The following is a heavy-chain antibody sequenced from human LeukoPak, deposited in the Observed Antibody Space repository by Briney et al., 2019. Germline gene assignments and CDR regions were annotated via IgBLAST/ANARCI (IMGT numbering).Heavy chain of an antibody. V-gene: IGHV1-46*01. J-gene: IGHJ4*02. D-gene: IGHD2/OR15-2a*01. CDR1: GYMFTVYY. CDR2: ISPTGGTT. Sequence: ASVKVSCKTSGYMFTVYYLHWVRQAPGQGLEWMGMISPTGGTTRFSQKYQGRITMTRDMSTSTVYMDLSSLRSEDTAVYYCAREMRSSKALDYWGQGTLVTVSS. CDR3: AREMRSSKALDY.